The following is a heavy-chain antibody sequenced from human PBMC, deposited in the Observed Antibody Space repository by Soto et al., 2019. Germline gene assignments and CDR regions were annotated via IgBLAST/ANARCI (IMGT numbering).Heavy chain of an antibody. V-gene: IGHV3-48*02. J-gene: IGHJ4*02. Sequence: GGSLRLSCAASGFTFSSYSMNWVRQAPGKGLEWVSYISSSSTIYYADSVKGRFTISRDNAKNSLYLQMNSLRDEDTAVYYCARDLEYSSGLTYFDYWGQGTLVTVSS. CDR1: GFTFSSYS. D-gene: IGHD6-19*01. CDR3: ARDLEYSSGLTYFDY. CDR2: ISSSSTI.